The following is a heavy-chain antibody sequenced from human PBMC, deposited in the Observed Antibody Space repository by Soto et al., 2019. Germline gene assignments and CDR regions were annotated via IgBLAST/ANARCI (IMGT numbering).Heavy chain of an antibody. CDR1: GGSFSGYY. V-gene: IGHV4-34*01. CDR2: INHSGST. D-gene: IGHD3-16*02. Sequence: NPSETLSLTCAVYGGSFSGYYWSWIRQPPGKGLEWIGEINHSGSTNYNPSLKSRVTISVDTSKNQFSLKLSSVTAADTAVYYCARAIPSFGGVIVIPLSSGYYYYGMDVWGQGTTVTVT. J-gene: IGHJ6*02. CDR3: ARAIPSFGGVIVIPLSSGYYYYGMDV.